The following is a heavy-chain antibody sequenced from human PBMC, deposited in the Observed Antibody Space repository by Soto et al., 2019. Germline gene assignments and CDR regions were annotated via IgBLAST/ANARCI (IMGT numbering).Heavy chain of an antibody. CDR2: ISGSGGST. Sequence: VGSLGLCCAASVFTFCRYAMSGFRPDPGKGLEWVAAISGSGGSTYCADSVKGRFNISRDNSKNTLYLQMNSLRAEDTAVYYCAKDMGRRDYYYYGMDVWGQGTAVTVSS. J-gene: IGHJ6*02. D-gene: IGHD3-10*01. CDR3: AKDMGRRDYYYYGMDV. V-gene: IGHV3-23*01. CDR1: VFTFCRYA.